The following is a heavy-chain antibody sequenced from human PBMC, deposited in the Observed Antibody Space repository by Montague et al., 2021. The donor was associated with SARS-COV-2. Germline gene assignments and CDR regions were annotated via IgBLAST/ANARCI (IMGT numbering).Heavy chain of an antibody. CDR1: GVSLSFYF. CDR2: IEYSGST. D-gene: IGHD2/OR15-2a*01. CDR3: GRLEYCTTTVDS. V-gene: IGHV4-59*08. Sequence: SETLSLTCTVSGVSLSFYFWTWIRQPPGRGLEWIGYIEYSGSTNYNPSLKSRLTMSLDMSSNQFSLELRSVTAADTAVYYCGRLEYCTTTVDSWGHGTLVSVSS. J-gene: IGHJ5*01.